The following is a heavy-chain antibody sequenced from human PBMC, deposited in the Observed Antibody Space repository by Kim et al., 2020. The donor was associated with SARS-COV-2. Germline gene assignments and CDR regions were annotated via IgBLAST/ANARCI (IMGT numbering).Heavy chain of an antibody. CDR2: ITSDAATT. CDR3: AKDRPNYYGSNGNYYRIGGDC. V-gene: IGHV3-23*01. CDR1: GFSFSAHA. Sequence: GGSLRLSWAASGFSFSAHAMSWVRQAPGQGLEWVASITSDAATTYYADSVAGRFTISRDNSRNTLFLQSNSLRADDTAVYYCAKDRPNYYGSNGNYYRIGGDCWGQGTLVTVSS. J-gene: IGHJ4*02. D-gene: IGHD3-10*01.